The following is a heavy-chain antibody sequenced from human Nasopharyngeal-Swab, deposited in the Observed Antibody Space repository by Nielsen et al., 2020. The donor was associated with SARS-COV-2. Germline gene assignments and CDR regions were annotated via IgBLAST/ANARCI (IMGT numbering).Heavy chain of an antibody. V-gene: IGHV3-23*03. Sequence: GESLRLSCAASGLTFSSYAMSWVRQAPGKGLEWVSVIYSGGSSTYYADSVKGRFTISRDNSKNTLYLQMNSLRAEDTAVYYCAKGAGGDFWSGYLRFLDYWGQGTLVTVSS. CDR3: AKGAGGDFWSGYLRFLDY. D-gene: IGHD3-3*01. CDR1: GLTFSSYA. J-gene: IGHJ4*02. CDR2: IYSGGSST.